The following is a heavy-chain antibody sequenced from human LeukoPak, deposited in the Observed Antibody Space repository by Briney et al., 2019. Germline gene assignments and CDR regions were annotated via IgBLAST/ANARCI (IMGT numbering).Heavy chain of an antibody. V-gene: IGHV4-34*01. CDR1: GGSISSYF. Sequence: SETLSLTCTVSGGSISSYFWSWIRQPPGKGLEWIGEINHSGSTNYNPSLKSRVTISADTSKNQFSLKLSSVTAADTAVYYCARGGSRFLEWSPTDYWGQGTLVTVSS. J-gene: IGHJ4*02. CDR2: INHSGST. D-gene: IGHD3-3*01. CDR3: ARGGSRFLEWSPTDY.